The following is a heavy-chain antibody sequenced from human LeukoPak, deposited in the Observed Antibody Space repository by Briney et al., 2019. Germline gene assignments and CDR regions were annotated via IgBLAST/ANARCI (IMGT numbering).Heavy chain of an antibody. Sequence: SETLSLTCTVSGGSISSYYWSWIRQPAGKGLEWIGRIYTSGSTNYNPSLKSRVTMSVDTSKNQFSLKLSSVTAADTAVYYCVREYSSGWVFDYWGQGTLVTVSS. J-gene: IGHJ4*02. V-gene: IGHV4-4*07. CDR1: GGSISSYY. CDR3: VREYSSGWVFDY. CDR2: IYTSGST. D-gene: IGHD6-19*01.